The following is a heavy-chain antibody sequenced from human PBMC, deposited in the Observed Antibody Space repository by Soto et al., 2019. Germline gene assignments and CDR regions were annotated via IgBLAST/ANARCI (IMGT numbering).Heavy chain of an antibody. Sequence: QVQLVESGGGVVQPGRSLRLSCAASGFTFSSNAMHWVRQAPGKGLEWVAVISYDGSQKYYAESVKGRFTISRDNSKNTQYVKMNSLRDKDTAVYYCARDRFKFSTLTNDAFDIWGQGTMVTVSS. J-gene: IGHJ3*02. D-gene: IGHD4-17*01. V-gene: IGHV3-30-3*01. CDR3: ARDRFKFSTLTNDAFDI. CDR1: GFTFSSNA. CDR2: ISYDGSQK.